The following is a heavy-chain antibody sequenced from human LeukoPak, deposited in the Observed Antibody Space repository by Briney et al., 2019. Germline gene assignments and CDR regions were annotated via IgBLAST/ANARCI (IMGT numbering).Heavy chain of an antibody. D-gene: IGHD6-19*01. J-gene: IGHJ4*02. CDR3: ARAGGWYYFDY. V-gene: IGHV4-61*01. CDR2: IYYSGST. CDR1: GGSFSSGNYY. Sequence: PSETLSLTCTVSGGSFSSGNYYWSWIRQSPGTGLEWIGYIYYSGSTKYNPSLKSRVTISVDTSKNQFSLKLSSVTAADTAVYYCARAGGWYYFDYWGQGTLVTVSS.